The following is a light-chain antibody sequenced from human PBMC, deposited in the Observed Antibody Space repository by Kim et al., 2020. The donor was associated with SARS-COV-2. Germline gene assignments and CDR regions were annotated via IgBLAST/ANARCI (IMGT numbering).Light chain of an antibody. Sequence: SYELTQPPSVSVSPGQTASITCSGDKLGDKYACWYQQKPGQSPVLVIYQDSKRPSGIPERFSGSNSGNTATLTISGTQAMDEADYYCQAWDISTCVFGGG. CDR3: QAWDISTCV. CDR2: QDS. J-gene: IGLJ3*02. V-gene: IGLV3-1*01. CDR1: KLGDKY.